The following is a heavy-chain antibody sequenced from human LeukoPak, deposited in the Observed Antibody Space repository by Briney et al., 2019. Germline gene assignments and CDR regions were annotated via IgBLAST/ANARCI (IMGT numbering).Heavy chain of an antibody. D-gene: IGHD1-26*01. CDR2: ISAYNGNT. V-gene: IGHV1-18*01. J-gene: IGHJ6*03. CDR3: AREIVGAMDYYYYMDV. Sequence: ASVKVSCKASGYTFTSYGISWVRQAPGQGLEWMGWISAYNGNTNYAQKLQGRVTMTTDTSTSTAYMELRSLRSDDTAVYYCAREIVGAMDYYYYMDVWGKGTTVTVSS. CDR1: GYTFTSYG.